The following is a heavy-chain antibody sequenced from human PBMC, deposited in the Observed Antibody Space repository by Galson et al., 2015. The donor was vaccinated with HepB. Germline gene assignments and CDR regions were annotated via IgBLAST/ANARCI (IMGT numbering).Heavy chain of an antibody. V-gene: IGHV3-33*01. J-gene: IGHJ4*02. CDR3: ASGSYYYESGGYYGIDY. Sequence: SLRLSCAASGFSFSTYGLHWVRQTPGKGLEWMALIWYDGSNKYYADSVKGRFTISRDNSKNTLYLQMNSLRAEDTAVYYCASGSYYYESGGYYGIDYWGQGTLITVSS. D-gene: IGHD3-22*01. CDR1: GFSFSTYG. CDR2: IWYDGSNK.